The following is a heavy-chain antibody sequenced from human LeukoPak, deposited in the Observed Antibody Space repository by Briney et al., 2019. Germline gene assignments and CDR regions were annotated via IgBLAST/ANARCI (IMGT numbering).Heavy chain of an antibody. Sequence: SETLSFTCSFSGYSISSGYYWGWIRQPPGQGLEWIGNIYHSGSTNYNPSLKSRVTISVDTSKNQFSLTLSSVTAADTAVYYCARGGPLVRGVIRYYYYMDVWGKGTTVTVSS. V-gene: IGHV4-38-2*02. CDR2: IYHSGST. J-gene: IGHJ6*03. CDR1: GYSISSGYY. D-gene: IGHD3-10*01. CDR3: ARGGPLVRGVIRYYYYMDV.